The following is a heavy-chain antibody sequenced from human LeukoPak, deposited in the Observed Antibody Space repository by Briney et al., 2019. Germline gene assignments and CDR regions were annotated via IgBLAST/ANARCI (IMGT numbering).Heavy chain of an antibody. J-gene: IGHJ4*02. D-gene: IGHD5-12*01. V-gene: IGHV1-24*01. CDR2: FDPEDGET. CDR1: GYTLTELS. CDR3: ATDRGKGLATEPAY. Sequence: ASVTVSCKVSGYTLTELSMHWVRHAPGKGREWMGGFDPEDGETIYAQKFQGRVTMTEDTSTDTAYMGLSSLRSEDTAVYYCATDRGKGLATEPAYWGQGTLVTVSS.